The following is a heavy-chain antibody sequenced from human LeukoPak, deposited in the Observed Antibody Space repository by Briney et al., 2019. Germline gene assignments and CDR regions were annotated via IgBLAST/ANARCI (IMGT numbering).Heavy chain of an antibody. D-gene: IGHD6-13*01. J-gene: IGHJ6*03. Sequence: GGSLRLSCAASGFTFSDYYMSWIRQAPGKGLEWDSYISSSGSTIYYADSVKGRFTISRDNAKNSLYLQMNNLRAEDTAVYYCARVGANSSSWYYYYYYYYMDVWGKGTTVTVSS. CDR3: ARVGANSSSWYYYYYYYYMDV. CDR1: GFTFSDYY. V-gene: IGHV3-11*04. CDR2: ISSSGSTI.